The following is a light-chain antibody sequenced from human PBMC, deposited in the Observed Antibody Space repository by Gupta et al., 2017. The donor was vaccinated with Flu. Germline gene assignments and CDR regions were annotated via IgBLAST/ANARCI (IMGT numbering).Light chain of an antibody. CDR3: SAWDNSLSTRI. Sequence: QAGLTQPPSLSKDLSQIATLTCPGNSNNVGNQGAAWLQQHQGHPPKLLSYRNNSRPSGISERFSASRSGNTASLTITGLQPEDEADYYCSAWDNSLSTRIFGGGTKLTVL. J-gene: IGLJ2*01. CDR2: RNN. V-gene: IGLV10-54*04. CDR1: SNNVGNQG.